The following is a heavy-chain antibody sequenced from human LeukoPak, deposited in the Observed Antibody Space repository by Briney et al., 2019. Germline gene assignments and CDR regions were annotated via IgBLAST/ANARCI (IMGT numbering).Heavy chain of an antibody. Sequence: GGSLRLSCAAAGFTLASYSMNWVRQAPGKGLEWVSSISGDSTYIYNAGSVKGRFTISRDNAQASLYLQMISLRADDTAVYYCARVSGRLERQSDLDYWGQGTLVIVSS. CDR3: ARVSGRLERQSDLDY. CDR2: ISGDSTYI. V-gene: IGHV3-21*01. CDR1: GFTLASYS. D-gene: IGHD1-1*01. J-gene: IGHJ4*02.